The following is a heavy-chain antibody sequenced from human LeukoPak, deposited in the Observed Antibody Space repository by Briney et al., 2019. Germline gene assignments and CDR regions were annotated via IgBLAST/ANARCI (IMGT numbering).Heavy chain of an antibody. CDR2: INPNSGST. V-gene: IGHV1-2*02. CDR3: ARTRGYSGYDHLTFDY. D-gene: IGHD5-12*01. CDR1: GYTCASYY. J-gene: IGHJ4*02. Sequence: GASVKVSCKGTGYTCASYYVHWVRQAPGQGLEWMGWINPNSGSTNSAQNFQGRVTMTRDTSISTAYMELSRLRSEDTAVYYCARTRGYSGYDHLTFDYWGQGTLATVSS.